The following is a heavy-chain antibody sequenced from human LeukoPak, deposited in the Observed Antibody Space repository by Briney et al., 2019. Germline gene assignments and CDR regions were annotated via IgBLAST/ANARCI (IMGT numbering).Heavy chain of an antibody. CDR3: ARCITMVRGALCFDY. Sequence: ASVKVSCKASGCTFTSYAMHWVRQAPGQRLEWMGWINAGNGNTKYSQKFQGRVTITRDTSASTAYMELSSLRSEDTAVYYCARCITMVRGALCFDYWGQGTLVTVSS. V-gene: IGHV1-3*01. CDR2: INAGNGNT. J-gene: IGHJ4*02. D-gene: IGHD3-10*01. CDR1: GCTFTSYA.